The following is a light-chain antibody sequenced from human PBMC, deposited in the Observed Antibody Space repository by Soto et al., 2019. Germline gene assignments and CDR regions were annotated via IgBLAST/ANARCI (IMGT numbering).Light chain of an antibody. CDR2: KAS. J-gene: IGKJ1*01. V-gene: IGKV1-5*03. CDR1: QTISSW. Sequence: DIQMTQSPSTLSGSVGDRVTITCRASQTISSWLAWYQQKPGKAPKRLIYKASTLKSGVPSRFGGSGSGTEFTLTISSLQPDDLATYYCQHYNSYSEAFGQGTKVDIK. CDR3: QHYNSYSEA.